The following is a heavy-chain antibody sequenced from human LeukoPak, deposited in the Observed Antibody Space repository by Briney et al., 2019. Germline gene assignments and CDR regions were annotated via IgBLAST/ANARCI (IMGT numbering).Heavy chain of an antibody. J-gene: IGHJ4*02. Sequence: PGGSLRLSCAASGFIFGDYYMSWVRQAPGKGLEWISYISTTGTYINYADSVKGRFTISRDNVKNSLYLQMNSLRAEDTAVYYCAKDGYSGYQYFDYWGQGTLVTVSS. D-gene: IGHD5-12*01. CDR3: AKDGYSGYQYFDY. CDR2: ISTTGTYI. CDR1: GFIFGDYY. V-gene: IGHV3-11*06.